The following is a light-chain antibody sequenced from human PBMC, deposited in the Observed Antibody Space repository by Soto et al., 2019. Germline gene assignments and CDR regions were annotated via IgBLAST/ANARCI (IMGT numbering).Light chain of an antibody. V-gene: IGLV4-69*01. CDR3: QTWGTGIQV. CDR2: LNSDGSH. J-gene: IGLJ1*01. CDR1: SGHSSYA. Sequence: QPVLTQSPSASASLGASVKLTCTLSSGHSSYAIAWHQQQPEKGPRYLTKLNSDGSHSKGDGIPDRFSGSSSGAERYLTISSLQSEDEADYYCQTWGTGIQVFGTGTKLTVL.